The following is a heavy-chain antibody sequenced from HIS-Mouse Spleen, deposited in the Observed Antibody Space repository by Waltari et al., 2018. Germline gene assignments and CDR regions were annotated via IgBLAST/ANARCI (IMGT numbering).Heavy chain of an antibody. CDR3: AKEPRRYSSSYYFDY. Sequence: EVQLVESGGVVVQPGGSLRLSWAASGFPFDDSALPWVRQAPGKGLEWVSLISWDGGSTYYADSVKGRFTISRDNSKNSLYLQMNSLRAEDTALYYCAKEPRRYSSSYYFDYWGQGTLVTVSS. D-gene: IGHD6-6*01. CDR2: ISWDGGST. V-gene: IGHV3-43D*03. J-gene: IGHJ4*02. CDR1: GFPFDDSA.